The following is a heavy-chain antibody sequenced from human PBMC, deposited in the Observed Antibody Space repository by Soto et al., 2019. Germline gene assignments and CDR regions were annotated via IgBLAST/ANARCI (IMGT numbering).Heavy chain of an antibody. CDR2: FDPEDGET. CDR1: GYTLTELS. Sequence: QVQLVQSGAEVKKPGASVKVSCKVSGYTLTELSMHWVRQAPGKGLEWMGGFDPEDGETIYAQKFQGRVTMTEDTSTDTAYMELSRLRSEDTAVYYCATPRGYYDSSGPLYYFDYWGQGTLVTVSS. J-gene: IGHJ4*02. V-gene: IGHV1-24*01. D-gene: IGHD3-22*01. CDR3: ATPRGYYDSSGPLYYFDY.